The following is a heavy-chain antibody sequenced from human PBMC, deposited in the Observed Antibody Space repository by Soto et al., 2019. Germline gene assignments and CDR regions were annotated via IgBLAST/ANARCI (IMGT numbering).Heavy chain of an antibody. V-gene: IGHV4-4*02. D-gene: IGHD2-15*01. CDR1: GASISSTNW. J-gene: IGHJ4*02. CDR2: IYHTGST. CDR3: ATLPPRIVVVVLPIPT. Sequence: QVQLQESGPRLVKPSGTLSLTCAVSGASISSTNWWTWVRQPPGKGLEWIGDIYHTGSTKYNPSLKSRVTISLDKSNNQFSLTLRSVTAAATAVYYCATLPPRIVVVVLPIPTWGQGTLVTVSS.